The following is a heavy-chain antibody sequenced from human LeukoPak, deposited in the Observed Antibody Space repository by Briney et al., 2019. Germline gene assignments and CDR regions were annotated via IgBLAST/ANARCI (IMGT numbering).Heavy chain of an antibody. CDR3: ARGQGRIPYNWFDP. Sequence: PGGSLRLSCAASGFTFSSYAMHWVRPAPGKGLEWVAVISYDGSNKYYADSVKGRFTISRDNSKNTLYLQMNSLRAEDTAVYYCARGQGRIPYNWFDPWGQGTLVTVSS. CDR1: GFTFSSYA. D-gene: IGHD2-2*02. J-gene: IGHJ5*02. CDR2: ISYDGSNK. V-gene: IGHV3-30*01.